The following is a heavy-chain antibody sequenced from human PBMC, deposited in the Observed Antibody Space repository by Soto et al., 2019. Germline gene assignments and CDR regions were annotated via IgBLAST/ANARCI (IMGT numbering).Heavy chain of an antibody. CDR1: GFTFSSYA. V-gene: IGHV3-30-3*01. Sequence: GGSLRLSCAASGFTFSSYAMHWVRQAPGKGLEWVAVISYDGSNKYYADSVKGRFTISRDNSKNTLYLQMNSLRAEDTAVYYCAIDIDYDFWSGYPTYYHYGMDVWGQGTTVTVSS. J-gene: IGHJ6*02. CDR2: ISYDGSNK. CDR3: AIDIDYDFWSGYPTYYHYGMDV. D-gene: IGHD3-3*01.